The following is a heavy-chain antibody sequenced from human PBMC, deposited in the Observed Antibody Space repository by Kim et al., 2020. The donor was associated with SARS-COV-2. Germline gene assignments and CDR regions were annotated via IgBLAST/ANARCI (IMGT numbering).Heavy chain of an antibody. CDR3: ARQIEYGRWYFDL. J-gene: IGHJ2*01. D-gene: IGHD4-17*01. Sequence: YYADSMKGRFTISRDNSKNTLYLQMNSLRAEDTAIYCCARQIEYGRWYFDLWGRGTLVTVSS. V-gene: IGHV3-30*01.